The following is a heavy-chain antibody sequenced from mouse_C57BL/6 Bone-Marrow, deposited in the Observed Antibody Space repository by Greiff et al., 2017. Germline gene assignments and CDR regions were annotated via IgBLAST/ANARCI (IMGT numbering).Heavy chain of an antibody. V-gene: IGHV1-81*01. D-gene: IGHD2-4*01. CDR3: ARSGRLRRGYAMDY. Sequence: QVQLQQSGAELARPGASVKLSCKASGYTFTSYGISWVKQRTGQGLEWIGEIYPRSGNTYYNEKFKGKATLTADKSSSTAYMELRSLPSEDSAVYVCARSGRLRRGYAMDYWGQGTSVTVSS. J-gene: IGHJ4*01. CDR2: IYPRSGNT. CDR1: GYTFTSYG.